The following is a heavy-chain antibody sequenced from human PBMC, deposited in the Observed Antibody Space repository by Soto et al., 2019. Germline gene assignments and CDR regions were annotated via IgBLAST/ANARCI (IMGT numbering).Heavy chain of an antibody. CDR3: ARRKIASTYYYYGMDV. D-gene: IGHD2-21*01. V-gene: IGHV5-10-1*01. CDR1: GYSFTSYW. Sequence: GESLKISCKGSGYSFTSYWISWVRQMPGKGLEWMGRIDPSDSYTNYSPSFQGHVTISADKSISTAYLQWSSLKASDTAMYYCARRKIASTYYYYGMDVWGQGTTVTVSS. CDR2: IDPSDSYT. J-gene: IGHJ6*02.